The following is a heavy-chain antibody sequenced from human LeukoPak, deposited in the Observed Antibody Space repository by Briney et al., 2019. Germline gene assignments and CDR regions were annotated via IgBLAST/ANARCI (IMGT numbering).Heavy chain of an antibody. CDR3: ARLPNYYDSSGYSLYYYYYMDV. J-gene: IGHJ6*03. CDR2: IYPGDSDT. V-gene: IGHV5-51*01. CDR1: GYSFTSYW. Sequence: GESLKISCKGSGYSFTSYWIGWVRQMPGKGLEWMGIIYPGDSDTRYSPSFQGQVTISADKSISTAYLQWSSLKASDTAMYYCARLPNYYDSSGYSLYYYYYMDVWGKGTTVTVSS. D-gene: IGHD3-22*01.